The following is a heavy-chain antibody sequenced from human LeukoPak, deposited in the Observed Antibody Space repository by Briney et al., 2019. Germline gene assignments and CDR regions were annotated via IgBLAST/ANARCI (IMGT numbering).Heavy chain of an antibody. D-gene: IGHD6-19*01. V-gene: IGHV1-69*13. CDR1: GGTFSSYA. CDR2: IIPIFGTA. Sequence: SVKVSCKASGGTFSSYAISWVRQAPGQGLEWMGGIIPIFGTANYAQKFQGRVTITADESTSTAYMELSSLRSEDTAVYHCARVRDQWLRSDAFDIWGQGTMVTVSS. CDR3: ARVRDQWLRSDAFDI. J-gene: IGHJ3*02.